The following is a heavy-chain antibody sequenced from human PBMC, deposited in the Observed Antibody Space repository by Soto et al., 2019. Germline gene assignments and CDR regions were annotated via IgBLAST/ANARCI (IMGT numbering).Heavy chain of an antibody. J-gene: IGHJ6*02. CDR3: ASLYSSSSGRQVLAHYYYYGMDV. V-gene: IGHV1-69*13. CDR1: GGTFSSYA. D-gene: IGHD6-6*01. CDR2: IIPIFGTA. Sequence: GASVKVSCKASGGTFSSYAISWVRQAPGQGLEWMGGIIPIFGTANYAQKFQGRVTITADESTSTAYMELSSLRSEDTAVYYCASLYSSSSGRQVLAHYYYYGMDVWGQGTTVTVSS.